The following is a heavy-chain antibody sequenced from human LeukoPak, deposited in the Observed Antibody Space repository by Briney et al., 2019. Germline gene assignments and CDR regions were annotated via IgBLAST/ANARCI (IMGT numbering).Heavy chain of an antibody. Sequence: PGGSLRLSCAASGFTFSSYSMNWVRQAPGKGLEWVSSISSSSSYIYYADSVKGGFTISRNNAKNSLYLQMNSLRAEDTAVYYCAREGRSTDAFDIWGQGTMVTVSS. CDR2: ISSSSSYI. CDR3: AREGRSTDAFDI. V-gene: IGHV3-21*01. J-gene: IGHJ3*02. D-gene: IGHD2-2*01. CDR1: GFTFSSYS.